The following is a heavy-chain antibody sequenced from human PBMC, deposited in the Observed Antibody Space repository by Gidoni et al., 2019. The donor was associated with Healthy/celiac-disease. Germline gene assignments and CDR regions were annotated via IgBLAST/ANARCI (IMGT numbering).Heavy chain of an antibody. Sequence: QLQLQESGPGLVKPSETLSLTCTVSGGSISSSSYYWGWIRQPPGKGLEWIGSIYYSGSTYYNPSLKSRVTISVDTSKNQFSLKLSSVTAADTAVYYCARHDYGDYVVPAYFDYWGQGTLVTVSS. D-gene: IGHD4-17*01. CDR2: IYYSGST. J-gene: IGHJ4*02. CDR1: GGSISSSSYY. V-gene: IGHV4-39*01. CDR3: ARHDYGDYVVPAYFDY.